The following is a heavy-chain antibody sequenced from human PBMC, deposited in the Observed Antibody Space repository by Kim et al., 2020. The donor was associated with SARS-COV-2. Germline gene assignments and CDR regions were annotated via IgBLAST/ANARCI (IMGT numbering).Heavy chain of an antibody. Sequence: SETLSLTCTVPGGSISSSSYYWGWIRQPPGKGLEWIGSIYYSGSTYYNPSLKSRVTISVDTSKNQFSLKLSSVTAADTAVYYCARHWNYGSGRGKPDYWGQGTLVTVSS. CDR1: GGSISSSSYY. CDR2: IYYSGST. V-gene: IGHV4-39*01. D-gene: IGHD3-10*01. CDR3: ARHWNYGSGRGKPDY. J-gene: IGHJ4*02.